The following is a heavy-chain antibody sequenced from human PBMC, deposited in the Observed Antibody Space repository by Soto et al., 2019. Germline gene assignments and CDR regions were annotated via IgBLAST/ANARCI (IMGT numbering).Heavy chain of an antibody. J-gene: IGHJ5*02. CDR1: GGSISSYY. Sequence: SETLSLTCTVSGGSISSYYWGWIRQVPGRGLECIGYIFYIGTTYYNPSLKSRVTISLDTPKNQFSLKLNSVTAADTAVYYCARHQRPIARGGFDIWGQGTLVTVYS. V-gene: IGHV4-59*01. CDR2: IFYIGTT. D-gene: IGHD2-21*01. CDR3: ARHQRPIARGGFDI.